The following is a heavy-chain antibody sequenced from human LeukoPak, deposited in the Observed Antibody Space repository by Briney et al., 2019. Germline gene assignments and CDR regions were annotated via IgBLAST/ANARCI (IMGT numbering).Heavy chain of an antibody. CDR3: ARDRYYYGSGVKLPLGY. CDR1: GGSISSYY. CDR2: IYYSGSI. V-gene: IGHV4-59*12. Sequence: SETLSLTCTVSGGSISSYYWSWIRQPPGKGLEWIGYIYYSGSINYNPSLKSRVTISVDTSKNQFSLKLSSVTAADTAVYYCARDRYYYGSGVKLPLGYWGQGTLVTVSS. D-gene: IGHD3-10*01. J-gene: IGHJ4*02.